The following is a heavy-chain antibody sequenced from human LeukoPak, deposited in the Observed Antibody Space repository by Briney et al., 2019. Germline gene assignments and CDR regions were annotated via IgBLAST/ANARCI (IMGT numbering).Heavy chain of an antibody. CDR2: IYPGDSDT. CDR3: ARLVSGSYGGYYFDY. CDR1: GYSFTSYW. D-gene: IGHD1-26*01. J-gene: IGHJ4*02. Sequence: GESLKISCKGSGYSFTSYWIGWVRQMPGKGLEWMGIIYPGDSDTRYSPSFQGQVTISADKSISTAYLQWSSLKASDTAMYYCARLVSGSYGGYYFDYWGQGTLVTVSS. V-gene: IGHV5-51*01.